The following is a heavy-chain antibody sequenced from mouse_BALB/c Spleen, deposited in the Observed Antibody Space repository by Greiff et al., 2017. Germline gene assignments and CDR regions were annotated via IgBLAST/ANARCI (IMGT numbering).Heavy chain of an antibody. D-gene: IGHD2-4*01. V-gene: IGHV1-14*01. J-gene: IGHJ3*01. CDR2: INPYNDGT. CDR1: GYTFTSYV. Sequence: VQLQQSGPELVKPGASVKMSCKASGYTFTSYVMHWVKQKPGQGLEWIGYINPYNDGTKYNEKFKGKATLTSDKSSSTAYMELSSLTSEDSAVYYCARMYYDYPSWFAYWGQGTLVTVSA. CDR3: ARMYYDYPSWFAY.